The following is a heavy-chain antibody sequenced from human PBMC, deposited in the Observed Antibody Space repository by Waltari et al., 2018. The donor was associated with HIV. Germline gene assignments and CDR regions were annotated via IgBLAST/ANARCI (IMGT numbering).Heavy chain of an antibody. CDR2: INPISGST. D-gene: IGHD2-15*01. CDR3: ARGESVSVSNIPPGYRFDF. J-gene: IGHJ4*02. CDR1: GYSFTAYY. V-gene: IGHV1-2*02. Sequence: QVQLVQSGAELKTPGASVEFSCRASGYSFTAYYIHWVRQAPGQGLQCRGRINPISGSTNIPLAFQGRITMTRDTSSGAVFTELRGLKFNDTALYYCARGESVSVSNIPPGYRFDFWGQGTLITVSS.